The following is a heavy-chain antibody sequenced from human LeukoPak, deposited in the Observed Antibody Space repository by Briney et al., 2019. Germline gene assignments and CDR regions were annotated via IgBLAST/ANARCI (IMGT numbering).Heavy chain of an antibody. CDR3: ARGGYYDIFTRVFDS. J-gene: IGHJ4*02. V-gene: IGHV3-30*04. CDR2: ISYDGSNK. Sequence: GGSLRLSCAASGFTFSSYAMNWVRQAPGKGLEWVAIISYDGSNKYYADSVKGRFTISRDNSEKTLYLQMNRLRAEDTAVYYCARGGYYDIFTRVFDSWGQGTLVTVSS. D-gene: IGHD3-9*01. CDR1: GFTFSSYA.